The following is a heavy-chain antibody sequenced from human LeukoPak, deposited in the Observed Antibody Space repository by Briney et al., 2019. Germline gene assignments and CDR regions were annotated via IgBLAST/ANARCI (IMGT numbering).Heavy chain of an antibody. J-gene: IGHJ6*02. CDR3: ASEQPPYGMDV. V-gene: IGHV1-69*13. CDR2: IIPIFGTA. CDR1: GGTFSSYA. Sequence: SVKVSCTASGGTFSSYAISWVRQAPGQRLEWMGGIIPIFGTANYAQKFQGRVTITADESTSTAYMELSSLRSEDTAVYYCASEQPPYGMDVWGQGTTVTVSS. D-gene: IGHD6-13*01.